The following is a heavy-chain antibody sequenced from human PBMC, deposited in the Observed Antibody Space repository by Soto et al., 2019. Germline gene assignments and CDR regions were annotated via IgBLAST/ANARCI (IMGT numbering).Heavy chain of an antibody. Sequence: PSETLSLTCAVYGGSFSGYYWSWIRQPPGKGLEWIGEINHSGSTNYNPSLKSRVTISVDTSKNQFSLKLSSVTAADTAVYYCASLYYYRSGTSNYWGQGPLVTLSS. V-gene: IGHV4-34*01. D-gene: IGHD3-10*01. CDR3: ASLYYYRSGTSNY. J-gene: IGHJ4*02. CDR2: INHSGST. CDR1: GGSFSGYY.